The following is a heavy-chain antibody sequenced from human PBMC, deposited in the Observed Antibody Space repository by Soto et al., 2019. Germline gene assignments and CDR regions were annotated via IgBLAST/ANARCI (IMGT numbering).Heavy chain of an antibody. CDR3: ARGGDYCRGGRCYPHEFDP. J-gene: IGHJ5*02. Sequence: EVQLVESGGGLIQPGKSLRLSCEASGFIVTSDYMSWVRQAPGKWLEWVSVIFSGGNTYYADSVKGRFTISRDYSKNTLFLEMNSLRAEDTAVYYCARGGDYCRGGRCYPHEFDPWGQGTLVTVSS. D-gene: IGHD2-15*01. CDR2: IFSGGNT. CDR1: GFIVTSDY. V-gene: IGHV3-53*01.